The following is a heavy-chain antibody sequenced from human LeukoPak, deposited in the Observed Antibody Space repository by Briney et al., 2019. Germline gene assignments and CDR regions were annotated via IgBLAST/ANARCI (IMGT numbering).Heavy chain of an antibody. CDR1: GYSISSGYY. J-gene: IGHJ6*03. D-gene: IGHD5-24*01. CDR3: ARAVATINVYYYYYMDV. CDR2: IYHSGST. V-gene: IGHV4-38-2*02. Sequence: SETLSLTCTVSGYSISSGYYWGWIRQPPGKGLEWIGSIYHSGSTYYNPSLKSRVTISVDTSKNQFSLKLSSVTAADTAVYYCARAVATINVYYYYYMDVWGKGTTVTVSS.